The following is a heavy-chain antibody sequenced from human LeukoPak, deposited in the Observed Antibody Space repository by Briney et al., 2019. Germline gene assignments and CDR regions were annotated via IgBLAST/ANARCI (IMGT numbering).Heavy chain of an antibody. J-gene: IGHJ4*02. D-gene: IGHD6-6*01. CDR3: AKVASSSPGTSPDY. Sequence: GGSLRLSCAASGFTFSSYGMRWVRQAPGKGLEWVAVISYDGSNKYYADSVKGRFTVSRDNSKNTLYLQMNILIAKVTAGDYCAKVASSSPGTSPDYWAQGTLVTVSS. CDR1: GFTFSSYG. CDR2: ISYDGSNK. V-gene: IGHV3-30*18.